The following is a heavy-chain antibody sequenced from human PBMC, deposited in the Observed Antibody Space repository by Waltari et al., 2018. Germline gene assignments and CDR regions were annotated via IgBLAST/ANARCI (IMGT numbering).Heavy chain of an antibody. CDR3: NTGGWYDP. CDR2: IRSKADGGTI. CDR1: NAG. V-gene: IGHV3-15*01. Sequence: NAGMVWVRQDPGKGLEWVGRIRSKADGGTIDYAAPVKGRFTISRDDSTKTMYLQMNSLKTEDTAVYYCNTGGWYDPWGQGTLVTVSS. J-gene: IGHJ5*02.